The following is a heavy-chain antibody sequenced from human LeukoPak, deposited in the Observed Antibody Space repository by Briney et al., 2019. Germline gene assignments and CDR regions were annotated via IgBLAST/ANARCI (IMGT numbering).Heavy chain of an antibody. CDR1: GGSISSGGYY. CDR2: IYYSGST. V-gene: IGHV4-61*08. J-gene: IGHJ4*02. Sequence: SETLSLTCTVSGGSISSGGYYWSWIRQPPGKGLEWIGYIYYSGSTNYNPSLKSRVTISVDTSKNQFSLKLSSVTAADTAVYYCARGRGTGDQGFDYWGQGTLVTVSS. D-gene: IGHD7-27*01. CDR3: ARGRGTGDQGFDY.